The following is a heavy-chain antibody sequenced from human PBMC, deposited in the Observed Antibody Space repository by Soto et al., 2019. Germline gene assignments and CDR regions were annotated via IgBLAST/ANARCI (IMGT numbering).Heavy chain of an antibody. CDR2: VYYSGST. CDR3: ARSSQPREGYGMDV. CDR1: GGSMSSGDYY. V-gene: IGHV4-30-4*01. J-gene: IGHJ6*02. D-gene: IGHD6-6*01. Sequence: SETLSLTCTVSGGSMSSGDYYWSWIRQSPGKGLEWIGYVYYSGSTYYKPSLKSRLSISVDTSRHHFSLKLSSVTAADTAVYFCARSSQPREGYGMDVWGQGTTVTVSS.